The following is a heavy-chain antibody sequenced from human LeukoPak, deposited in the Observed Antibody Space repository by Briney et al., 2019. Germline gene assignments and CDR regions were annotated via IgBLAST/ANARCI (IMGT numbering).Heavy chain of an antibody. CDR2: IKQDGSEK. CDR1: GFTFSSYW. J-gene: IGHJ3*02. V-gene: IGHV3-7*01. D-gene: IGHD5-24*01. Sequence: GGSLRLSCAASGFTFSSYWMSWVRQAPGKGLEWVANIKQDGSEKYYVDSVKGRFTISRDNAKNSLYLQMNSLRAEDTAVYYCARARDGYNYGNAFDIWGQGTMVTVSS. CDR3: ARARDGYNYGNAFDI.